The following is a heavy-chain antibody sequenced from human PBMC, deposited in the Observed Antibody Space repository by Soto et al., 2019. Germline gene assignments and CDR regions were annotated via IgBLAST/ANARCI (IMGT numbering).Heavy chain of an antibody. V-gene: IGHV3-9*01. CDR1: GFTFDDYA. J-gene: IGHJ3*02. CDR2: ISWNSGSI. D-gene: IGHD2-2*01. CDR3: AKDMGYCSSTSCFHAFDI. Sequence: DVQLVESGGGLVQPGRSLRLSCAASGFTFDDYAMHWVRQAPGKGLEWVSGISWNSGSIGYADSVKGRFTISRDNAKNSLYLQMNSLRAEDTALYYCAKDMGYCSSTSCFHAFDIWGQGTMVTVSS.